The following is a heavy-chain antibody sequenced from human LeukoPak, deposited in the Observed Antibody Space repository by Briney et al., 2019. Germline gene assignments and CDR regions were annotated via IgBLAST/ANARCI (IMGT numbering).Heavy chain of an antibody. Sequence: PSETLSLTCTVSGGSISSYYWSWIRQPPGKGLEWIGYIYYSGSTNYNPSLKSRVTISVDTSKNQFSLKLSSVTAADTAVYYCARGATPTVVTPLGHAFDIRGQGTMVTVSS. CDR3: ARGATPTVVTPLGHAFDI. D-gene: IGHD4-23*01. CDR2: IYYSGST. CDR1: GGSISSYY. J-gene: IGHJ3*02. V-gene: IGHV4-59*01.